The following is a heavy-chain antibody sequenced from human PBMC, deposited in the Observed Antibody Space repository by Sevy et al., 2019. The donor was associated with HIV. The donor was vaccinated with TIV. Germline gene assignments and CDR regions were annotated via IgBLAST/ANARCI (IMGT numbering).Heavy chain of an antibody. V-gene: IGHV3-30-3*01. D-gene: IGHD4-17*01. Sequence: GGSLRLSCVASGFAFSNYYAMHWVRQAPGKGLEWVALISYDGSDKYYADSVKGRFTISRDNFKNTLFLQMNSLTTEDTAVYYCARPRANYVDHYFFYAMDVWGQWTTVTASS. CDR1: GFAFSNYYA. CDR3: ARPRANYVDHYFFYAMDV. J-gene: IGHJ6*02. CDR2: ISYDGSDK.